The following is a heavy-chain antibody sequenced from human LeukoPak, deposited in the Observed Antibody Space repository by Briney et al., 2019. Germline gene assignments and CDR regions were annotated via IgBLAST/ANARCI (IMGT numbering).Heavy chain of an antibody. CDR2: IYYSGST. Sequence: SETLSLTCTVSGGSISTYYWSWIRQPPGKGLEWIGYIYYSGSTNYNPSLKSRVTISVDTSKNQFSLKLSSVTAADTAVYYCARDKIFGVARFAFDIWGQGTMVTVSS. CDR3: ARDKIFGVARFAFDI. V-gene: IGHV4-59*01. CDR1: GGSISTYY. D-gene: IGHD3-3*01. J-gene: IGHJ3*02.